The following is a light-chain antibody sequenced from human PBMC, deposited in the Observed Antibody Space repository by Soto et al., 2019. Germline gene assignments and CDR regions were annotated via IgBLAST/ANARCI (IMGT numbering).Light chain of an antibody. CDR2: GAS. CDR3: QQFSSYPLT. V-gene: IGKV3-20*01. CDR1: QSVSSTY. J-gene: IGKJ4*01. Sequence: EIVMTQSPATLSVSPGERATLSCRASQSVSSTYLAWYQQKPGQAPKFLIYGASSRATGIPDRSSGGGSGTDFTLTISRLEPEDFAVYYCQQFSSYPLTFGGGTKVDIK.